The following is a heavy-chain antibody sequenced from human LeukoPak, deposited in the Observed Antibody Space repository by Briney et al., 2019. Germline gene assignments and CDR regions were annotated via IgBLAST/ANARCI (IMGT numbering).Heavy chain of an antibody. V-gene: IGHV7-4-1*02. J-gene: IGHJ6*03. Sequence: GASVKVSCKASGYTFTRNSINWLRQAPGQGLEWMGWISANTGNPTYAQGFTGRFVFSLDTSVSTAYLQISSLKAEDTAVYYCARDRNYDYYYYYYMDVWGKGTTVTVSS. CDR2: ISANTGNP. D-gene: IGHD1-7*01. CDR1: GYTFTRNS. CDR3: ARDRNYDYYYYYYMDV.